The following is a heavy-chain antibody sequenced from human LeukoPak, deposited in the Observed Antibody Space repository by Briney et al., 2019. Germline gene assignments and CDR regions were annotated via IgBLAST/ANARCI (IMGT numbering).Heavy chain of an antibody. CDR3: ARGPTASNCGSYYFDY. J-gene: IGHJ4*02. Sequence: SETLSLTCTVSGGSISSGEYYWSWIRQPPGKGLEWIGYIYYSGSTYYNPSLKSRVTISVDTSKNQFSLKLSSVTAADTAVYYCARGPTASNCGSYYFDYWGQGTLVTVSS. CDR2: IYYSGST. V-gene: IGHV4-30-4*01. CDR1: GGSISSGEYY. D-gene: IGHD4-11*01.